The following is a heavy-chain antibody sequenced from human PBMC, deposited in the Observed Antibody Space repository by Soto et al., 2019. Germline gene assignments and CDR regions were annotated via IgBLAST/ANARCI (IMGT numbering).Heavy chain of an antibody. CDR1: GFTFSSYG. CDR2: ISYDGSDK. Sequence: QVQLVESGGGVVQPGRSLRLSCAASGFTFSSYGMHWVRQAPGKGLEWVAVISYDGSDKYYAHSVKGRFTISSDNSKDTGHQQMNSLRPEGTAAYYCANGSTVRAVLVYGMEVWGQGTTVTVSS. CDR3: ANGSTVRAVLVYGMEV. D-gene: IGHD3-10*01. V-gene: IGHV3-30*18. J-gene: IGHJ6*02.